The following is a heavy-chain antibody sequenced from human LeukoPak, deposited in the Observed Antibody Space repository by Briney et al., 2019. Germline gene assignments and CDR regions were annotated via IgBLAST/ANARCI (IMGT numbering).Heavy chain of an antibody. Sequence: GGSLRLSCVASGVTLSNYAMSWVRQAPGKGLEWVSTISGSGGSTYYADSVKGRFTISIDNSKNTLYLQMNSLRAEDTAVYYCAKDWGSGSYQPDAFDIWGQGTMVTVSS. V-gene: IGHV3-23*01. CDR2: ISGSGGST. D-gene: IGHD1-26*01. CDR3: AKDWGSGSYQPDAFDI. CDR1: GVTLSNYA. J-gene: IGHJ3*02.